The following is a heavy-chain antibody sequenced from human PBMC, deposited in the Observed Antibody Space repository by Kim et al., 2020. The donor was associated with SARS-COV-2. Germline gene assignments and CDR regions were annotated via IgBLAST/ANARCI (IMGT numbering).Heavy chain of an antibody. Sequence: GGSLRLSCAASGFTFSDSPIHWVRQAPGKGLEWVARIRSKVYSYATSYAASVKGRITISRDESESTAYLQMNSLKTKDTAVYDCTRYPGTTLAFWYAFDV. D-gene: IGHD1-1*01. CDR1: GFTFSDSP. V-gene: IGHV3-73*01. CDR3: TRYPGTTLAFWYAFDV. J-gene: IGHJ3*01. CDR2: IRSKVYSYAT.